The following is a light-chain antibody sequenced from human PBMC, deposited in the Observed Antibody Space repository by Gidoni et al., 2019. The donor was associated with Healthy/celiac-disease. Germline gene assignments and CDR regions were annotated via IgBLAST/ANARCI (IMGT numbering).Light chain of an antibody. J-gene: IGLJ2*01. CDR3: SSYTSSSTVV. V-gene: IGLV2-14*01. CDR2: EVS. CDR1: SRDVGGYNY. Sequence: QSALTQPASASGSPGQSITISCTGTSRDVGGYNYVSWYQQPPGKAPKLMIYEVSNRPSGVSNRFSGSKSGNTASLTISGLQAEEEADYYCSSYTSSSTVVFGGGTKLTVL.